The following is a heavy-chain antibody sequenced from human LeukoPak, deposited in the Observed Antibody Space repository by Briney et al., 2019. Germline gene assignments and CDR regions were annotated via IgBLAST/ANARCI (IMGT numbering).Heavy chain of an antibody. CDR1: GYTFTGYY. V-gene: IGHV1-2*02. CDR3: ARGDYGGNLAFDY. D-gene: IGHD4-23*01. Sequence: ASVKVSCKASGYTFTGYYMHWVRQAPGQGLEWMGWINPNSGGTNYAQKFQGRVTMTRDTSISTAYMELSRLRSDDTAVYYCARGDYGGNLAFDYWGRGTLVTVSS. CDR2: INPNSGGT. J-gene: IGHJ4*02.